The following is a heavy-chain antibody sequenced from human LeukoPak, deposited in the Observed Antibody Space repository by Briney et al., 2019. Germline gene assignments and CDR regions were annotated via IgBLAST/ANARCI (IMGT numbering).Heavy chain of an antibody. J-gene: IGHJ6*02. CDR1: GFTFDDYA. V-gene: IGHV3-9*01. CDR2: ISWNSGSI. D-gene: IGHD6-13*01. CDR3: AKDLVAAAVYGMDV. Sequence: GGSLRLSCAASGFTFDDYAMHWVRQAPGKGLEWVSGISWNSGSIGYADSVKGRFTISRDNAKNSLYLQMNSLRAEDTALYYCAKDLVAAAVYGMDVWGQGTTVTVSS.